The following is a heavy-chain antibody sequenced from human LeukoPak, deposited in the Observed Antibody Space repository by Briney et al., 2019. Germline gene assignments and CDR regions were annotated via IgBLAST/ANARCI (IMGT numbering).Heavy chain of an antibody. Sequence: GGSLRLSCAASGFTFDDYAMHWVRQAPGKGLEWVSGISWNSGSTYYADSVKGRFTISRDNSKNSLYLQMNSLRAEDTALYYCAKAYYYGSAYMDVWGKGTTVTVSS. CDR1: GFTFDDYA. CDR3: AKAYYYGSAYMDV. D-gene: IGHD3-10*01. CDR2: ISWNSGST. V-gene: IGHV3-43D*03. J-gene: IGHJ6*03.